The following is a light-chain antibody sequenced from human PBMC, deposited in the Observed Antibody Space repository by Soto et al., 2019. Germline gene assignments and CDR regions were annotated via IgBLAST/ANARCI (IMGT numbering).Light chain of an antibody. CDR1: SSDVGAYDY. J-gene: IGLJ2*01. Sequence: QSALTQPASVPGSPGQSITISCTGTSSDVGAYDYVSWYQQHPGKAPKLMIYEVSSRPSGVSNRFSGSKSGNTASLTISGLQADDEADYYCSSYTRGSTLVFGGGTKLTVL. V-gene: IGLV2-14*01. CDR2: EVS. CDR3: SSYTRGSTLV.